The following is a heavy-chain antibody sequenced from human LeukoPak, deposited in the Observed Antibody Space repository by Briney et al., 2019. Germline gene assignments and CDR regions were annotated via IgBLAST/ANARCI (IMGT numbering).Heavy chain of an antibody. V-gene: IGHV3-21*01. D-gene: IGHD2-21*02. CDR2: ISSSSSYI. J-gene: IGHJ6*02. CDR3: ARGGAFYCGGDCYSPTDYYYGMDV. Sequence: GGSLRLSCAASGFTFSSYSMNWVRQAPGKGLEWVSSISSSSSYIYYADSVKGRFTISRDNAKNSLYLQMNSLRAEDTAVYYCARGGAFYCGGDCYSPTDYYYGMDVWGQGTTVTVSS. CDR1: GFTFSSYS.